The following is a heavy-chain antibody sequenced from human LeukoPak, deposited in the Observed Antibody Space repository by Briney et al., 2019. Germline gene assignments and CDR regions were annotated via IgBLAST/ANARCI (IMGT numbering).Heavy chain of an antibody. CDR1: GYSFTTYY. CDR2: INPSGGST. J-gene: IGHJ4*02. D-gene: IGHD2-15*01. V-gene: IGHV1-46*01. CDR3: ARVGYCSGGSCYYLAY. Sequence: ASVKVSCKASGYSFTTYYIHWVRQAPGQGLEWVGIINPSGGSTSYSQQFQGRITLTRDTSTSTVYMDLSSLTSEDTAVYYCARVGYCSGGSCYYLAYWGQGTLVTVSS.